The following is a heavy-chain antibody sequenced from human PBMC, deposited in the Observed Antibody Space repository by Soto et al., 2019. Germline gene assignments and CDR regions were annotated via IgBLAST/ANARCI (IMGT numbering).Heavy chain of an antibody. Sequence: QVQLVQSGAEVKKPGSSVKVSCKASGGTFSSYAISWVRQAPGQGLEWMGGIIPIFGTANYAQKFQGRVTITADESTSTAYIELSSLRSEDTAVYYCARVRGLLWFGELLGYFDYWGQGTLVTVSS. CDR3: ARVRGLLWFGELLGYFDY. V-gene: IGHV1-69*01. D-gene: IGHD3-10*01. J-gene: IGHJ4*02. CDR1: GGTFSSYA. CDR2: IIPIFGTA.